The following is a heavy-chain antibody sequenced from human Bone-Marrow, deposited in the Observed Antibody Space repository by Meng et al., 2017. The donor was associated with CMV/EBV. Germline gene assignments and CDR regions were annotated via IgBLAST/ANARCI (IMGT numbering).Heavy chain of an antibody. CDR3: ARHYDFWSGYSSPAYGMEV. D-gene: IGHD3-3*01. Sequence: GESLKISCAASAFTFSSYAMHWVRQAPGKGLEWVSSISSSSSYIYYAASVKGRFTISRDNAKNSLYLQMNSLRAEDTAVYYCARHYDFWSGYSSPAYGMEVWGQGTTVTVSS. J-gene: IGHJ6*02. CDR2: ISSSSSYI. CDR1: AFTFSSYA. V-gene: IGHV3-21*01.